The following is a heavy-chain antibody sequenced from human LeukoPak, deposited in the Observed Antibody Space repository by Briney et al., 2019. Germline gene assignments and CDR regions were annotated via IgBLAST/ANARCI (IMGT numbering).Heavy chain of an antibody. D-gene: IGHD6-19*01. CDR2: ISAYNGNT. Sequence: ASVKVSCKASGYTFTSYGISWVRQAPGQGLEWMGWISAYNGNTNYAQKLQGRVTMTTDTSTSTAYMELRSLRSDDTAVCYCARVGSGWYGYYYYGMDVWGQGTTVTVSS. CDR3: ARVGSGWYGYYYYGMDV. J-gene: IGHJ6*02. CDR1: GYTFTSYG. V-gene: IGHV1-18*01.